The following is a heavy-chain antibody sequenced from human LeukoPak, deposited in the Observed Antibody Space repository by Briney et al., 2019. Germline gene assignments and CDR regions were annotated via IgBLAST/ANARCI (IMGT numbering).Heavy chain of an antibody. V-gene: IGHV3-64*04. CDR2: ISGKGDAT. CDR3: AKVASWELGAFDI. J-gene: IGHJ3*02. Sequence: GGSLRLSCAASGFTFASYPMHWVRQAPGKGLEYISAISGKGDATWYVDSIKGRFTISRDNSKNTLYLQMNSLRAEDTAVYYCAKVASWELGAFDIWGQGTMVTVSS. D-gene: IGHD1-26*01. CDR1: GFTFASYP.